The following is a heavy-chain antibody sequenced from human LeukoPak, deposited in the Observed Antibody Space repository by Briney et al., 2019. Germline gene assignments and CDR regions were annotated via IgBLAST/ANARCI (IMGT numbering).Heavy chain of an antibody. CDR1: GGSFSGYY. V-gene: IGHV3-11*01. CDR3: AREGDYYDSSGYISY. CDR2: ISSSGSTI. J-gene: IGHJ4*02. D-gene: IGHD3-22*01. Sequence: LSLTCAVYGGSFSGYYWSWIRQAPGKGLEWVSYISSSGSTIYYADSVKGRFTISRDNAKNSLYLQMNSLRAEDTAVYYCAREGDYYDSSGYISYWGQGTLVTVSS.